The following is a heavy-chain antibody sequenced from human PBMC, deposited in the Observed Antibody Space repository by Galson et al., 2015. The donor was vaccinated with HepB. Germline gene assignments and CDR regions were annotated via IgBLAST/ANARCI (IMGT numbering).Heavy chain of an antibody. D-gene: IGHD3-16*01. Sequence: SVKVSCKASGGTFNSFGISWVRQAPGQGLEWMGGIIPVFGVRKYAQKFQGRLTISADESTRTAYMELNSLTSEDTAVYFCAREIHYAGGWGQGTLVMVSS. CDR1: GGTFNSFG. CDR3: AREIHYAGG. V-gene: IGHV1-69*13. J-gene: IGHJ4*02. CDR2: IIPVFGVR.